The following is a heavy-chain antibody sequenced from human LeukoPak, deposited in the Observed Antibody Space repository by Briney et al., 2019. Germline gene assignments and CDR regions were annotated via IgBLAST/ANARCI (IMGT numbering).Heavy chain of an antibody. CDR3: ARLHVKFYCSGGSCYPGH. CDR2: FYSGAST. D-gene: IGHD2-15*01. V-gene: IGHV3-53*01. CDR1: GFTFSSYS. J-gene: IGHJ4*02. Sequence: PGGSLRLSCAASGFTFSSYSMNWVRQAPGKGLEWVSVFYSGASTYYADSVKGRFTISRDNAKNPLYLQMNSLRAEDTAVYYCARLHVKFYCSGGSCYPGHWGQGTLVTVSS.